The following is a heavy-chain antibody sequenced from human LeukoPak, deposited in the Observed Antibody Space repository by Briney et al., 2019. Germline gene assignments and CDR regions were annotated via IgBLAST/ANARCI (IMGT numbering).Heavy chain of an antibody. CDR3: ATLGEYYDSSGYYYN. J-gene: IGHJ4*02. D-gene: IGHD3-22*01. Sequence: SETLSLTCTVSGGSISSGGYYWSWIRQHPGKGLEWIGYIYYSGSTYYNPSLKSRVTISVDTSKNQFSLKLSSVTAADTAVYYCATLGEYYDSSGYYYNWGQGTLVTVSS. V-gene: IGHV4-31*03. CDR2: IYYSGST. CDR1: GGSISSGGYY.